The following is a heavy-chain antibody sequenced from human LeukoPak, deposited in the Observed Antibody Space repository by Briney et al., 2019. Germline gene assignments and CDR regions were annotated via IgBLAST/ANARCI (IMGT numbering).Heavy chain of an antibody. CDR1: GGTFSSYA. CDR3: ARDSIYYYDSSGYYSFDY. CDR2: LIPIFGTA. V-gene: IGHV1-69*13. D-gene: IGHD3-22*01. Sequence: SVKVSCKASGGTFSSYAISWVRQAPGQGLEWMGGLIPIFGTANYAQKFQGRVTITADESTSTAYMELSSLRSEDTAVYYCARDSIYYYDSSGYYSFDYWGQGTLVTVSS. J-gene: IGHJ4*02.